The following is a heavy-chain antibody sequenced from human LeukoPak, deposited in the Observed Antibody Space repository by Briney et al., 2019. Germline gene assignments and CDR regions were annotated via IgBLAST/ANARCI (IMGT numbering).Heavy chain of an antibody. CDR2: ISSSSSYI. Sequence: PGGSLRLSCAASGFIFSTYSMNWVRPAPGKGPEVVRFISSSSSYIYYADAVKGRFTISRDNAKNSLYLQMNSLRAEDTAVYYCARVGCSDGSCHDYWGQGTLVTVSS. V-gene: IGHV3-21*03. CDR3: ARVGCSDGSCHDY. CDR1: GFIFSTYS. J-gene: IGHJ4*02. D-gene: IGHD2-15*01.